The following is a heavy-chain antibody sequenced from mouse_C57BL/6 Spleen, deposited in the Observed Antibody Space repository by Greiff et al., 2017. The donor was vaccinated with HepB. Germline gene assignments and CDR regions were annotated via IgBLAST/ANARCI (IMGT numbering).Heavy chain of an antibody. CDR3: VRHGNTTSMDY. CDR2: IRSKSNNYAT. CDR1: GFSFNTYA. J-gene: IGHJ4*01. Sequence: EVMLVESGGGLVQPKGSLKLSCAASGFSFNTYAMNWVRQAPGKGLEWVARIRSKSNNYATYYADSVKDRFTISRDDSESMLYLQMNNLKTEDTAMYYCVRHGNTTSMDYWGQGTSVTVSS. V-gene: IGHV10-1*01. D-gene: IGHD2-1*01.